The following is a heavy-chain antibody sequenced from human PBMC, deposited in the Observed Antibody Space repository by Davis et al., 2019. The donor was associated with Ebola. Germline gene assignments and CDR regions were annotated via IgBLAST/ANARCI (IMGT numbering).Heavy chain of an antibody. CDR2: IRSKANSYAT. CDR3: ETSSIAARYYYYMDV. V-gene: IGHV3-73*01. J-gene: IGHJ6*03. Sequence: GESLKISCAASGFTFSGSAMHWVRQASGKGLEWVGRIRSKANSYATAYAASVKGRFTISRDDSKNTAYLQMNSLKTEDTAVYYCETSSIAARYYYYMDVWGKGTTVTVSS. CDR1: GFTFSGSA. D-gene: IGHD6-6*01.